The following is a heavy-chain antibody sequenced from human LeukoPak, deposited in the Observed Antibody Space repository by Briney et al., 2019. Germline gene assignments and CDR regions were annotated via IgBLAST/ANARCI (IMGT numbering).Heavy chain of an antibody. Sequence: SQTLSLTCAISGDSVSSNSAAWNWIRQSPSRGLEWLGRTYYRSKWYNDYAVSVKSRLTINPDTSKNQFSLQLNSVTPEDTAVYYCARDRFITMSGAFDIWGQGAMVTVSS. D-gene: IGHD3-22*01. CDR3: ARDRFITMSGAFDI. CDR2: TYYRSKWYN. V-gene: IGHV6-1*01. CDR1: GDSVSSNSAA. J-gene: IGHJ3*02.